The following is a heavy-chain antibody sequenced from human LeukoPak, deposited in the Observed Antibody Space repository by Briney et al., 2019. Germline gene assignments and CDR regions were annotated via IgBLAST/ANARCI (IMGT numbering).Heavy chain of an antibody. D-gene: IGHD3-10*01. CDR2: INPSGGST. CDR3: AREYYYGSGSYYRGPDAFDI. V-gene: IGHV1-46*01. Sequence: ASVKVSCKASGYTFTSYYMHWVRQAPGQGLEWMGIINPSGGSTSYAQKFQGRVTMTRDTSISTAYMELSRLRSDDTAVYYCAREYYYGSGSYYRGPDAFDIWGQGTMVTVSS. CDR1: GYTFTSYY. J-gene: IGHJ3*02.